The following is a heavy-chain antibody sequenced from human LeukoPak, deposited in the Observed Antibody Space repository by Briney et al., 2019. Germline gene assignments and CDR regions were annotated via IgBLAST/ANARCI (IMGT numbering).Heavy chain of an antibody. CDR1: GGSFSGYY. CDR3: ARANTVYSSSGTDD. V-gene: IGHV4-34*01. CDR2: INHSGRT. D-gene: IGHD6-13*01. J-gene: IGHJ4*02. Sequence: PSETLSLTCAVYGGSFSGYYWSWIRKPPGKGLEWSGEINHSGRTNYNPSLKSRVTISVDTSKNQFSLKLSSVTAADTAVYYCARANTVYSSSGTDDRGQRILVTVSS.